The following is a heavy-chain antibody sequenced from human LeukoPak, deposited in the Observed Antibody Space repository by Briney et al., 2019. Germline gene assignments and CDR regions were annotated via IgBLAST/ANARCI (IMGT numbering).Heavy chain of an antibody. V-gene: IGHV4-34*01. CDR3: ARFLRKIGYCSSTSCRTGYYFDY. CDR2: SNHSGST. D-gene: IGHD2-2*01. J-gene: IGHJ4*02. CDR1: GGSFTGYY. Sequence: SETLSLTCAVYGGSFTGYYWSWIRQPPGKGLEWIGESNHSGSTNYNPPLKSRVTISVDTSKNQFSLKLSSVTAAETAVYYCARFLRKIGYCSSTSCRTGYYFDYWGQGTLITVSS.